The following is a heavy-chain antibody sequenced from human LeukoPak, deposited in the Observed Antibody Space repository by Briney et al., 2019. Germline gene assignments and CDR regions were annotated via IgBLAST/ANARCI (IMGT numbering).Heavy chain of an antibody. CDR1: GYSFTSYW. CDR3: AKGLERESRLDS. CDR2: ISNSGGST. D-gene: IGHD1-1*01. V-gene: IGHV3-23*01. J-gene: IGHJ4*02. Sequence: GESLKISCKGSGYSFTSYWIGWVRQAPGKGLEWVSGISNSGGSTYYADSVKGRFTISRDNSKNTLYLQMNSLRAEDTALYYCAKGLERESRLDSWGQGTLVTVSS.